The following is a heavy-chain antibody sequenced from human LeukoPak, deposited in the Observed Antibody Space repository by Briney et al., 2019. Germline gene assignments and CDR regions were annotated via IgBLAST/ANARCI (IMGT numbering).Heavy chain of an antibody. CDR2: INPSGGST. CDR3: ARGQNDYDFWSGLYYYGMDV. D-gene: IGHD3-3*01. Sequence: ASVKVSCKASGYTFTSYYMHWVRQAPGQGLEWMGIINPSGGSTSYAQKFQGRVTMTRDTSTSTVYMELSRLRSDDTAVYYCARGQNDYDFWSGLYYYGMDVWGQGTTVTVSS. J-gene: IGHJ6*02. V-gene: IGHV1-46*01. CDR1: GYTFTSYY.